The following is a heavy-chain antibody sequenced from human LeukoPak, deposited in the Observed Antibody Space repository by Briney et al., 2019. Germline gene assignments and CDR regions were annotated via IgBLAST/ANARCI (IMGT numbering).Heavy chain of an antibody. CDR3: ARAVAAPRRFFDY. Sequence: PSQTLSLTCAVSGGSISSGGYSWRWIRQPPGKGLEWIGYIYHSGSTYYNPSLKSRVTISVDRSKNQFSLKLSSVTAADTAVYYCARAVAAPRRFFDYWGQGTLVTVSS. D-gene: IGHD6-19*01. CDR1: GGSISSGGYS. J-gene: IGHJ4*02. CDR2: IYHSGST. V-gene: IGHV4-30-2*01.